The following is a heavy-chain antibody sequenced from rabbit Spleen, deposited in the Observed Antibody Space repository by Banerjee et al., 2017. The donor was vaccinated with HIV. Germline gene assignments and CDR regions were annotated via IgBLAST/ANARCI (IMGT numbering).Heavy chain of an antibody. CDR1: GFSSSSGYW. CDR3: ARDFDF. V-gene: IGHV1S45*01. CDR2: SFGGSTGTI. Sequence: QEQLEESGGGLVKPGASLTLTCTASGFSSSSGYWIYWVRQAPGKGLEWIGTSFGGSTGTIDYASWAKGRFTISKTSSTTVTLQMTSLTAADTATYFCARDFDFWGPGTLVTVS. J-gene: IGHJ4*01.